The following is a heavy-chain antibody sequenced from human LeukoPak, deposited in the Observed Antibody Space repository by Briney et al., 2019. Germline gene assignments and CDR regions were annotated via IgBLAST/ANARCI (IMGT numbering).Heavy chain of an antibody. CDR3: ARGLPYYYDSSGSDAFDI. J-gene: IGHJ3*02. D-gene: IGHD3-22*01. CDR2: IYYSGST. Sequence: SETLSLTCTVSGGSISSYYWSWIRQPPGKGLEWIGYIYYSGSTNYIPSLKSRVTISVDTSKNQFSLKLSSVTAADTAVYYCARGLPYYYDSSGSDAFDIWGQGTMVTVSS. V-gene: IGHV4-59*01. CDR1: GGSISSYY.